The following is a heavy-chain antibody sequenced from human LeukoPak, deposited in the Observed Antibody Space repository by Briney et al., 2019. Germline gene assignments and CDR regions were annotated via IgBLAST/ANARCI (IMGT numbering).Heavy chain of an antibody. V-gene: IGHV3-30*18. Sequence: PGGSLRLSCAAPGFTFSSYGMHWVRQAPGKGLEWVALISYDGSDKYFADSVKGRFTISRDNSKNTLYLQVNSLRGDDTAVYYCAKERGRLGELSLYLAIDYWGQGTLVTVSA. CDR1: GFTFSSYG. CDR2: ISYDGSDK. D-gene: IGHD3-16*02. J-gene: IGHJ4*02. CDR3: AKERGRLGELSLYLAIDY.